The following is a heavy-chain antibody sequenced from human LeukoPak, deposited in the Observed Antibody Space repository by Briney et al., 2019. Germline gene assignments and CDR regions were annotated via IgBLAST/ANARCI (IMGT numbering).Heavy chain of an antibody. V-gene: IGHV3-23*01. CDR2: ISGSGGKT. Sequence: GGSLRLSCAASGFTFSSYAMSWVRQAPGKGLEWVSAISGSGGKTCYADSVKGRFTISRDNSKNTLYLQMNSLRAEDTAVYYCAKEGGYSYGSDWGQGTLVTVSS. CDR1: GFTFSSYA. J-gene: IGHJ4*02. CDR3: AKEGGYSYGSD. D-gene: IGHD5-18*01.